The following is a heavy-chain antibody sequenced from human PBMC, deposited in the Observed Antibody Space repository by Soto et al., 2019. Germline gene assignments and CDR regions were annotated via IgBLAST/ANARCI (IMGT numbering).Heavy chain of an antibody. J-gene: IGHJ5*02. CDR1: GYTFTSYG. Sequence: GASVKVSCKASGYTFTSYGISWVRQAPGQGLEWMGWISAYNGNTNYAQKLQGRVTMTTDTSTSTAYMELRSLRSDDTAVYYCARVYPSYDFWSGTIDPNWFDPWGQGTLVTVSS. D-gene: IGHD3-3*01. CDR2: ISAYNGNT. V-gene: IGHV1-18*01. CDR3: ARVYPSYDFWSGTIDPNWFDP.